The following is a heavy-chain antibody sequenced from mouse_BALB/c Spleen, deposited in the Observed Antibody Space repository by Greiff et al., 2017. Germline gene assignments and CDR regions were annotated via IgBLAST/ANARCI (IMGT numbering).Heavy chain of an antibody. D-gene: IGHD2-1*01. V-gene: IGHV5-4*02. CDR3: ARGGVYYGNYWYFDV. Sequence: EVKLVESGGGLVKPGGSLKLSCAASGFTFSDYYMYWVRQTPEKRLEWVATISDGGSYTYYPDSVKGRFTISRDNAKNNLYLQMSSLKSEDTAMYYCARGGVYYGNYWYFDVWGAGTTVTVSS. J-gene: IGHJ1*01. CDR2: ISDGGSYT. CDR1: GFTFSDYY.